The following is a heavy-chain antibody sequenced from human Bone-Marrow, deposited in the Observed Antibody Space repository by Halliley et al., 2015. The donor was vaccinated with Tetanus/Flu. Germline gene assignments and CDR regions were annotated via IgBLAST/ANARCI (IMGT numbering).Heavy chain of an antibody. CDR1: GGSISSYY. Sequence: LRLSCTVSGGSISSYYWSWIRQPPGKGLEWIGYIYYSGSTNYNPSLKSRVTISLDTSKNQFSLKLSSLTAADTAVYYCARSHGAYCSGGNCYSGLDFWGQGTLVTVSS. V-gene: IGHV4-59*01. CDR3: ARSHGAYCSGGNCYSGLDF. J-gene: IGHJ4*02. D-gene: IGHD2-15*01. CDR2: IYYSGST.